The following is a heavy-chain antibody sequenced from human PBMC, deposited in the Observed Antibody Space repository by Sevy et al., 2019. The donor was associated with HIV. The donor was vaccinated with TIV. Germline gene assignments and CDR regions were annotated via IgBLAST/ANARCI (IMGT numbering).Heavy chain of an antibody. CDR1: DFIFENYW. CDR2: IKLDGSDK. V-gene: IGHV3-7*03. CDR3: ARGYYDSSGYLDAFDI. Sequence: GGSLRLSCGASDFIFENYWMTWVRQTSGQGLEWVATIKLDGSDKYYGDSVKGRFTISRDNAKKSLSLQMNSLRAEDTAVYYCARGYYDSSGYLDAFDIWGQGTMVTVSS. J-gene: IGHJ3*02. D-gene: IGHD3-22*01.